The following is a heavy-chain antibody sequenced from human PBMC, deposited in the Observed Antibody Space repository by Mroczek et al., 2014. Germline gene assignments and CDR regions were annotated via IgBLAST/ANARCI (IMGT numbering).Heavy chain of an antibody. V-gene: IGHV1-2*02. CDR3: ARGRGIVVVPAAANYYYYYMDV. J-gene: IGHJ6*03. D-gene: IGHD2-2*01. CDR1: GYTFTGYY. Sequence: QVQLQESGAEVKKPGASVKVSCKASGYTFTGYYMHWVRQAPGQGLEWMGWINPNSGGTNYAQKFQGRVTMTRDTSISTAYMELSRLRSDDTAVYYCARGRGIVVVPAAANYYYYYMDVWGKGTTVTVSS. CDR2: INPNSGGT.